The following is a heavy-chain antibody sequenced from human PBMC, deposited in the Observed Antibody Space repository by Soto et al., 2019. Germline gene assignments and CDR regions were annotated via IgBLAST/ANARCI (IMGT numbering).Heavy chain of an antibody. J-gene: IGHJ4*02. CDR2: IYYSGST. CDR3: ARGLYCSSTSCYFDY. D-gene: IGHD2-2*01. CDR1: GGSISSGGYY. V-gene: IGHV4-31*03. Sequence: TLSLTCTVSGGSISSGGYYWSWIRQHPGKGLEWIGYIYYSGSTYYNPSLKSRVTISVDTSKNQFSLKLSSVTAADTAVYYCARGLYCSSTSCYFDYWGQGTLVTVSS.